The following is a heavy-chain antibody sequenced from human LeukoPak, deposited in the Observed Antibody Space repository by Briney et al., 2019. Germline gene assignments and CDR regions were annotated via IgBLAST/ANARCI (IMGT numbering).Heavy chain of an antibody. CDR2: ISGGATQT. CDR1: GLTFSSHS. V-gene: IGHV3-23*01. Sequence: GGSLRLACAASGLTFSSHSMNWVRQAPGRGLEWVSCISGGATQTYYADSGKGRFTTSRANSNKTLYLQMTNLRAEDTGVYYCAKGGTFSWYLFDSWGQGTLVTVSS. J-gene: IGHJ4*02. CDR3: AKGGTFSWYLFDS. D-gene: IGHD6-13*01.